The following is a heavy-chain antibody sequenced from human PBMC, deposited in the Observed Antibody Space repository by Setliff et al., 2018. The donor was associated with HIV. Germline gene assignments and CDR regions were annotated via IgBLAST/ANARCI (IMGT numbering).Heavy chain of an antibody. CDR3: AKLRHDFLIDS. CDR2: IAGTSAST. V-gene: IGHV3-23*01. J-gene: IGHJ4*02. CDR1: GFSFSNYA. Sequence: GSLRLSCAVAGFSFSNYAMTWVRQAPGKGLEWVSAIAGTSASTYYADSVKGRFTISRDNAKNTLYLQMSNLRVDDTAVYYCAKLRHDFLIDSWGQGTLVTVSS. D-gene: IGHD3-3*01.